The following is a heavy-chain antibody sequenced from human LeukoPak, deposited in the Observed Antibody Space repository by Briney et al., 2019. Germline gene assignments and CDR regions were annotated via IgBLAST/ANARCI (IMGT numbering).Heavy chain of an antibody. CDR3: AREQINCRGDCNDY. CDR1: GFAFSNYE. J-gene: IGHJ4*02. D-gene: IGHD2-21*02. CDR2: IGTGDNK. V-gene: IGHV3-48*03. Sequence: QPGGSLRLSCEASGFAFSNYEMNWVRQAPGKGLEWISYIGTGDNKRYADSIKGRFTTSRDDAKNSLFLEMHSLEADDTAVYYCAREQINCRGDCNDYWGQGTLVTVSS.